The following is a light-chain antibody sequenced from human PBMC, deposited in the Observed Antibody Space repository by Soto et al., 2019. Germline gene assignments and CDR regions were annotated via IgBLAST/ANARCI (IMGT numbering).Light chain of an antibody. CDR3: QQYGSSGT. CDR2: GAS. CDR1: QSVTSSY. Sequence: EIVLTQSPGTLSLSPVERVTLSFRASQSVTSSYIAWYQQKSGQAPRLLLYGASSRATGIPDRFSGSGSGTDFTLTISRLEPEDFAVYYCQQYGSSGTFGQGTKVDIK. J-gene: IGKJ1*01. V-gene: IGKV3-20*01.